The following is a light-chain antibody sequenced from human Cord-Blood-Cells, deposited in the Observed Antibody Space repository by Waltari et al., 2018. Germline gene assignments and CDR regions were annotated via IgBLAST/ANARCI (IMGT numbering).Light chain of an antibody. Sequence: EIALTQSPGTLSLSLGERATLSCRASQGVSSSDLAWYQQKPGQAPRLLIYGAYSRTTGIPDRFSGSGSGTDFTHTIIRLGPEDFAVYYCQQYGSSPVTFGQGTRLEIK. V-gene: IGKV3-20*01. CDR3: QQYGSSPVT. CDR2: GAY. J-gene: IGKJ5*01. CDR1: QGVSSSD.